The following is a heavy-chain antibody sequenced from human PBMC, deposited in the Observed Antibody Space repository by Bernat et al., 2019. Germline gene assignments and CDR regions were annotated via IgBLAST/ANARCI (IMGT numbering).Heavy chain of an antibody. V-gene: IGHV2-5*02. CDR1: GFSLSTSGVG. CDR3: AHRWGGASGWWYSWFDP. D-gene: IGHD2-8*02. CDR2: IYWDDDK. J-gene: IGHJ5*02. Sequence: QITLKESGPTLVKPTETLTLTCTFSGFSLSTSGVGVGWIRQPPGKALEWLAVIYWDDDKRYSPSLSSRVTIIKDTPKNRVVLIMTNRDPVDTATYYCAHRWGGASGWWYSWFDPWGQGILVTVSS.